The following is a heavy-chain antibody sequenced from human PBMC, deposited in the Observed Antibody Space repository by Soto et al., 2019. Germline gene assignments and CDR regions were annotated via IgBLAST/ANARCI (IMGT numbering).Heavy chain of an antibody. J-gene: IGHJ6*02. D-gene: IGHD6-19*01. CDR3: ARERYSSGWYPTYYHYYGMDV. Sequence: SVKVSCKASGGTFSSYAISWVRQAPGQGLEWMGGIIPIFGTANYAQKFQGRVTITADESTSTAYMELGSLRSEDTAVYYCARERYSSGWYPTYYHYYGMDVWGQGTTVTVSS. V-gene: IGHV1-69*13. CDR1: GGTFSSYA. CDR2: IIPIFGTA.